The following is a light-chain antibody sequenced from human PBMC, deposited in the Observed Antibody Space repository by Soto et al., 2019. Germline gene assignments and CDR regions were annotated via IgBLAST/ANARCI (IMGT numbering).Light chain of an antibody. Sequence: DIVMTQSPDSLAVSLGERATINCKSSQSVLYSSNNKNYLAWYQQRPGQPPKLLIYWASTRESGVPDRFSGSGSVIDFTLTITSLQAEDVAVYYCQQYESTPPTFGQGTKWEIK. J-gene: IGKJ2*01. CDR2: WAS. V-gene: IGKV4-1*01. CDR3: QQYESTPPT. CDR1: QSVLYSSNNKNY.